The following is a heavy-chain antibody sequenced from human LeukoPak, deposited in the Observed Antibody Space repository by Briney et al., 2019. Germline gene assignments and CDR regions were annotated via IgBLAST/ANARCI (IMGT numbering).Heavy chain of an antibody. CDR3: ARERRDVYNYGPNFDY. V-gene: IGHV1-69*05. CDR2: IIPIFGTA. J-gene: IGHJ4*02. D-gene: IGHD5-24*01. CDR1: GGTFSSYA. Sequence: GASVKVSCKASGGTFSSYAISWVRQAPGQGLEWMGGIIPIFGTANYAQKFQGRVTITTDESTSTAYMELSSLRSEDTAVYYCARERRDVYNYGPNFDYWGQGTLVTVSS.